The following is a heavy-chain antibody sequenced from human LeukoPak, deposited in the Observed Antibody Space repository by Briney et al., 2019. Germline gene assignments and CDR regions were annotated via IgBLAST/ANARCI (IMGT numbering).Heavy chain of an antibody. V-gene: IGHV3-30*02. D-gene: IGHD1-14*01. CDR1: GFTFSSYG. CDR3: AAPSLPTPHKIFDF. Sequence: GGSLRLSCAASGFTFSSYGMHWVRQAPGKGLEWVAFIRYDGSNKYYADSVKGRFTISRDNSKNTLYLQMNSLRAEDTAVYYCAAPSLPTPHKIFDFWGQGTLVTVSS. CDR2: IRYDGSNK. J-gene: IGHJ4*02.